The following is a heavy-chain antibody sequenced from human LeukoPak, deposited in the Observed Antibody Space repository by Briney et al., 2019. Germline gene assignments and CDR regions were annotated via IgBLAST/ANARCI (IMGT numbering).Heavy chain of an antibody. CDR1: EFIFSDYW. CDR3: ARDNGGWFDS. V-gene: IGHV3-7*03. J-gene: IGHJ5*01. CDR2: IKQGGREE. D-gene: IGHD3-10*01. Sequence: PGGSLRLSCVASEFIFSDYWMSWVRQAPGKGLEWVANIKQGGREEKYVGSVKGRFAISRDDAKSTLYLQVDGLGGDDTAVYYCARDNGGWFDSWGRGTLVTVSS.